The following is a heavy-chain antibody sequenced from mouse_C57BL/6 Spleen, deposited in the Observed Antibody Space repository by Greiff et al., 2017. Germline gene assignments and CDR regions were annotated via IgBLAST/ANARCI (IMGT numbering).Heavy chain of an antibody. J-gene: IGHJ1*03. CDR1: GYTFTSYW. CDR3: ARTSGLLRAPSGYFDV. V-gene: IGHV1-69*01. Sequence: QVQLKQPGAELVMPGASVKLSCKASGYTFTSYWMHWVKQRPGQGLEWIGEIDPSDSYTNYNQKFKGKSTLTVDKSSSTAYMQLSSMTSEDSAVYYCARTSGLLRAPSGYFDVWGTGTTVTVSS. D-gene: IGHD1-1*01. CDR2: IDPSDSYT.